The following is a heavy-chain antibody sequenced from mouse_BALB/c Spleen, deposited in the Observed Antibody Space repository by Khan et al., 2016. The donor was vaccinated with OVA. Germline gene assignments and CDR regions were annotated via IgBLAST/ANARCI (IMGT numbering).Heavy chain of an antibody. CDR1: GYSINSDYA. CDR2: ISYSGST. CDR3: ARWFTY. V-gene: IGHV3-2*02. Sequence: EVQLQESGPGLVKPSQSLSLTCTVTGYSINSDYAWNWIRQFPGNKLEWMGYISYSGSTTYNPSLKSRISIIRDTSKNQFFLQLNSVTTEDTATYYCARWFTYWGQGTLVTVSA. J-gene: IGHJ3*01.